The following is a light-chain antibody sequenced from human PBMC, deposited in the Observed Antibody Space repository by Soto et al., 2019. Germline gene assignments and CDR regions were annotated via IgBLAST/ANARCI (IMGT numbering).Light chain of an antibody. CDR2: DVS. Sequence: QSALTQPASVSGSPGQSITISCTGTSSDVGRYNYVSWYQQNPGKAPKLIIYDVSDRPSGVSNRFSGSKSGTTASLTTSGLQAEDEADYYCGSYTSSDTMIFGGGTKLTVL. J-gene: IGLJ2*01. CDR3: GSYTSSDTMI. CDR1: SSDVGRYNY. V-gene: IGLV2-14*01.